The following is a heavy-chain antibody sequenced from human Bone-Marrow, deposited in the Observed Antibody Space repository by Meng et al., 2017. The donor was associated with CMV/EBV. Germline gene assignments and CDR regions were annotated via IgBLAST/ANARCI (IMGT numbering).Heavy chain of an antibody. J-gene: IGHJ4*02. D-gene: IGHD3-10*01. CDR2: IDYSGIT. CDR1: GASVSSGASY. CDR3: ARVCASGSEDY. V-gene: IGHV4-31*03. Sequence: SETLSLTCTVSGASVSSGASYWSWNRQRPGQGLEWVGHIDYSGITYSNPSLNGRLTISVDTSRNQYSLKLRSVTAADTAVYCCARVCASGSEDYWGPGTLVTVSS.